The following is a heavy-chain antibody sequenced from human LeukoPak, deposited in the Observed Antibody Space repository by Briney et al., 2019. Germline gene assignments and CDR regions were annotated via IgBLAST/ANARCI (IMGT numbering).Heavy chain of an antibody. CDR1: GFTFSSYA. D-gene: IGHD2-15*01. J-gene: IGHJ5*02. CDR2: ISGSGGST. V-gene: IGHV3-23*01. Sequence: SGGSLRLSCAASGFTFSSYAMSWVRQAPGKGLEWVSAISGSGGSTYYVDSVKGRFTISRDNSKNTLYLQMNSLRAEDTAVYYCAKLGIVVVVAATTWFDPWGQGTLVTVSS. CDR3: AKLGIVVVVAATTWFDP.